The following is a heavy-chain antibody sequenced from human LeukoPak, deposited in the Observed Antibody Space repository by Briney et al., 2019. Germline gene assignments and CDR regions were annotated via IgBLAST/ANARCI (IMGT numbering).Heavy chain of an antibody. CDR2: IRSKANSYAT. CDR1: GFTFSSYW. CDR3: TRHVTSPPDIVVVPAAPSYGMDV. J-gene: IGHJ6*02. V-gene: IGHV3-73*01. Sequence: PGGSLRLSCAASGFTFSSYWMSWVRQASGKGLEWVGRIRSKANSYATAYAASVKVRFTISRDDSKNTAYLQMNSLKTEDTAVYYRTRHVTSPPDIVVVPAAPSYGMDVWGQGTTVTVSS. D-gene: IGHD2-2*01.